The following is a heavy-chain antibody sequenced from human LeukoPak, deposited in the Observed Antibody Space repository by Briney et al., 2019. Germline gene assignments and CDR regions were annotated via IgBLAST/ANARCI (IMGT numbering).Heavy chain of an antibody. CDR3: AKGGHYDILTGYLVDY. CDR1: GFTFSSYA. V-gene: IGHV3-23*01. D-gene: IGHD3-9*01. J-gene: IGHJ4*02. Sequence: GGSLRLSCAASGFTFSSYAMSWVRQAPGKGLEWVSAISGSGGSTYYADSVKGRFTISRDNSKNTLYLQMNSLRAEDTAVYYCAKGGHYDILTGYLVDYWGQGTLVTVSS. CDR2: ISGSGGST.